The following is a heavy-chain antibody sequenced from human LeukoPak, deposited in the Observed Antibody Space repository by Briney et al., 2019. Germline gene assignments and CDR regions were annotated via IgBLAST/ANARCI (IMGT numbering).Heavy chain of an antibody. CDR1: GGSISSSSYY. D-gene: IGHD6-13*01. CDR3: ARLPSSSWLNWFDP. CDR2: IYYSGNT. J-gene: IGHJ5*02. V-gene: IGHV4-39*01. Sequence: SETLSLTCTVSGGSISSSSYYWGWIRQPPGKGLEWIGSIYYSGNTYYNPSLKSRVTVSVDTSKNQFSLKLNSVTAADTAVYYWARLPSSSWLNWFDPWGQGTLVTVSS.